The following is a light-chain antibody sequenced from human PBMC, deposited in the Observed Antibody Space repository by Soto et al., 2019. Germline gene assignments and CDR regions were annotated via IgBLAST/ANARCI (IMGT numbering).Light chain of an antibody. V-gene: IGKV3-15*01. CDR3: QQYNNWPPKYT. CDR1: QSVSSN. Sequence: EIVMTQSPATLSVSPGERATLSCRASQSVSSNVAWYQQKPGQAPRLLLYGASTRATGIPARFSGSGSGTEFTLTISSLQSEDFAVYYCQQYNNWPPKYTFGQGNKLEIK. CDR2: GAS. J-gene: IGKJ2*01.